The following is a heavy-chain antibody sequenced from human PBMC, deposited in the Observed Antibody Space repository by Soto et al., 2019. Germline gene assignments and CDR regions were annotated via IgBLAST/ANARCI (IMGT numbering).Heavy chain of an antibody. V-gene: IGHV3-23*01. CDR2: ISGSGGST. CDR3: AKTVNSGSYYMDYYYMDV. CDR1: GFTFSSYA. D-gene: IGHD3-10*01. J-gene: IGHJ6*03. Sequence: GGSLRLSCAASGFTFSSYAMSWVRQAPGKGLEWVSAISGSGGSTYYADSVKGRFTISRDNSKNTLYLQMNSLRAEDRAVYYCAKTVNSGSYYMDYYYMDVWGKGTTVTVSS.